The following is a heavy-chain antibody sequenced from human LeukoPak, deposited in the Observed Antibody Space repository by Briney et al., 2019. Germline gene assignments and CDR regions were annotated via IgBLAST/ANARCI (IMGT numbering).Heavy chain of an antibody. CDR3: AKVASSGYYYVPPDY. J-gene: IGHJ4*02. Sequence: PGGSLRLSCAASGFTVSSNYMTWVRQAPGKGLEWVSAISGSGGSTYYADSVKGRFTISRDNSKNTLYLQMNSLRAEDTAVYYCAKVASSGYYYVPPDYWGQGTLVTVSS. CDR1: GFTVSSNY. V-gene: IGHV3-23*01. D-gene: IGHD3-22*01. CDR2: ISGSGGST.